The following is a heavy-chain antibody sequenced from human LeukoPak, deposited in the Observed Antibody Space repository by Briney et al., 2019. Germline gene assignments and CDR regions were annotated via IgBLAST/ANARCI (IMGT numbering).Heavy chain of an antibody. D-gene: IGHD1-26*01. CDR2: ISSNGGST. CDR1: GFTVSSNY. CDR3: ARVVGATYFDY. J-gene: IGHJ4*02. Sequence: GGSLRLSCAASGFTVSSNYMSWVRQAPGKGLEYVSGISSNGGSTYSANSVKGRFTISRDNSKNTLYLQMGSLRPEDMAVYYCARVVGATYFDYWGQGTLVTVSS. V-gene: IGHV3-64*01.